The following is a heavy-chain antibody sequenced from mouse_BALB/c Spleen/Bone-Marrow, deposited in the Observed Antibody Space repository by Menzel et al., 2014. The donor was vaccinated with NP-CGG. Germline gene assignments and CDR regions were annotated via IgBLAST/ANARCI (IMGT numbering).Heavy chain of an antibody. D-gene: IGHD1-1*01. CDR3: ARRDYYGSSFYWYFDV. CDR1: GYTFTSYV. V-gene: IGHV1-14*01. CDR2: INPYNDGT. J-gene: IGHJ1*01. Sequence: VQLQQSGPELVKPGASVKMSCKASGYTFTSYVMHWVKQKPGQGLEWIGYINPYNDGTKYNEKFKGKATLTSDKSSSTAYMELSSLTSEDSAVYYCARRDYYGSSFYWYFDVWGAGTTVTVSP.